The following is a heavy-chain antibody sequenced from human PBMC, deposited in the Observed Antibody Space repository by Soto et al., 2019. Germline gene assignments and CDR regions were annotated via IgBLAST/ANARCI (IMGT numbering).Heavy chain of an antibody. CDR2: ISYDGSNK. V-gene: IGHV3-30-3*01. Sequence: PGGSLRLSCAASGFTFSSYAMHWVRQAPGKGLEWVAVISYDGSNKYYADSVKGRFTISRDNSKNTLYLQMNSLRAEDTAVYYCARERGSGNYYYYYGMDVWGQGNTVTVSS. J-gene: IGHJ6*02. CDR1: GFTFSSYA. CDR3: ARERGSGNYYYYYGMDV. D-gene: IGHD3-10*01.